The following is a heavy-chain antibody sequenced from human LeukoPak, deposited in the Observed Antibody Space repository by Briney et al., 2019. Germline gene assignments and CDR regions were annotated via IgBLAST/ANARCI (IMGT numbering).Heavy chain of an antibody. CDR2: INPSGGST. V-gene: IGHV1-46*01. CDR1: GYTFTSYY. D-gene: IGHD3-10*01. CDR3: AREGPPYGSGSYYNQGQGHYYYYMDV. Sequence: GASVKVSCKASGYTFTSYYMHWVRQAPGQGLEWMGIINPSGGSTSYAQKFQGRVTMTRDTSTSTVYMELSSLRSEDTAVYYCAREGPPYGSGSYYNQGQGHYYYYMDVWGKGTTVTISS. J-gene: IGHJ6*03.